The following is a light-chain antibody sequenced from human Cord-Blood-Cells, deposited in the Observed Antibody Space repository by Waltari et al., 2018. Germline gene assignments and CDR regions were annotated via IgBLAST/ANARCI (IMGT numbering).Light chain of an antibody. CDR1: SSDVGGYNY. V-gene: IGLV2-14*01. J-gene: IGLJ1*01. CDR2: DVS. CDR3: SSYTSSSTYV. Sequence: QSALTQPASVSGSPGQSITISCTGTSSDVGGYNYVSWYQQHPGKAPKLMIYDVSNRPSGVSNRFSGSESGNTASLPISGLQAEDEADYYCSSYTSSSTYVFGTGTKVTVL.